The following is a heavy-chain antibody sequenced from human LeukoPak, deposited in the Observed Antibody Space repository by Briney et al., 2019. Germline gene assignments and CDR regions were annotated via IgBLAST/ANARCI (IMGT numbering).Heavy chain of an antibody. V-gene: IGHV3-7*01. CDR3: ARDGKPLDY. Sequence: GGSLRLSCAASGLIFSSYWMNWVRQAPGKGLEWVANIKQDGSEKYYVDSVKGRFTISRDNAKNSLYLQMNSLRAEDTAVYYCARDGKPLDYWGQGTLVTVSS. CDR2: IKQDGSEK. CDR1: GLIFSSYW. J-gene: IGHJ4*02.